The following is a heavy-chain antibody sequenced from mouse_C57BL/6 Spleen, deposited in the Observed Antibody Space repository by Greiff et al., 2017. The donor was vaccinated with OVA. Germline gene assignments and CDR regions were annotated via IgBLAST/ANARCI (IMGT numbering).Heavy chain of an antibody. D-gene: IGHD2-1*01. Sequence: QVQLKQSGPGLVQPSQSLSITCTVSGFSLTSYGVHWVRQSPGKGLEWLGVIWSGGSTDYNAAFISRLSISKDNSKSQVFFKMNSLQADDTAIYYCATQNYGNYPFAYWGQGTLVTVSA. V-gene: IGHV2-2*01. CDR3: ATQNYGNYPFAY. CDR1: GFSLTSYG. CDR2: IWSGGST. J-gene: IGHJ3*01.